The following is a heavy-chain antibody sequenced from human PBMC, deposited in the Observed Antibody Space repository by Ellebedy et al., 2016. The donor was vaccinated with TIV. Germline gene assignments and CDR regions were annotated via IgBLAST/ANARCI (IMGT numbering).Heavy chain of an antibody. V-gene: IGHV4-59*01. CDR2: IYYSGST. Sequence: MPSETLSLTCTVSGGSISSYYWSWIRQPPGKGLEWIGYIYYSGSTNYNPSLKGRVTISVDTSKNQFSLKLSSVTAADTAVYYCARLTFGLVPHYWGQGTLVTVSS. CDR1: GGSISSYY. J-gene: IGHJ4*02. CDR3: ARLTFGLVPHY. D-gene: IGHD6-19*01.